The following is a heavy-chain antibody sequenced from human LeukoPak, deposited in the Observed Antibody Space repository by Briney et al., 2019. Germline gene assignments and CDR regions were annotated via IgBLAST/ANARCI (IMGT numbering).Heavy chain of an antibody. CDR1: GYSFTSYW. D-gene: IGHD2-21*02. J-gene: IGHJ3*02. V-gene: IGHV5-51*01. CDR3: ASRVTGDDAFDI. Sequence: GESLKISCQGSGYSFTSYWIGWVRQMPGKGLEWMGILYPGDSDTRYSPSFQGQVTISADKSIRTAYLQWSSMTASDTAMYCCASRVTGDDAFDIWGQGTMVTVSS. CDR2: LYPGDSDT.